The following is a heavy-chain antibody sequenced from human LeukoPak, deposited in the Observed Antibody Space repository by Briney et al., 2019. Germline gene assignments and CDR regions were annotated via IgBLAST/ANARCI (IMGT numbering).Heavy chain of an antibody. CDR2: ISGSGDST. D-gene: IGHD5-18*01. CDR1: GFTFSSYP. CDR3: ARDEYSYGYYYYYMDV. J-gene: IGHJ6*03. Sequence: GGSLRLSCAASGFTFSSYPMSWVRQAPGKGLEWVSAISGSGDSTYYADSVKGRFTISRDNSKNTLYLQMDSLRAEDTAVYYCARDEYSYGYYYYYMDVWGKGTTVTVSS. V-gene: IGHV3-23*01.